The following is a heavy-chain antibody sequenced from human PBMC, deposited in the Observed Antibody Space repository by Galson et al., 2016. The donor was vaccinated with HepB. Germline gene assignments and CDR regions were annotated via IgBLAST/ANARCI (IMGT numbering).Heavy chain of an antibody. V-gene: IGHV3-15*01. Sequence: SLRLSCAASGFTFSNHGMIWVRQAPGKGLEWVGHIKSKTDGGTTYYAAPVKGRFTISRDDSKNTLYLQMNSLKTEDTAVYYCITGSEGIWGQGTLVTVSS. CDR1: GFTFSNHG. D-gene: IGHD3-10*01. J-gene: IGHJ4*02. CDR2: IKSKTDGGTT. CDR3: ITGSEGI.